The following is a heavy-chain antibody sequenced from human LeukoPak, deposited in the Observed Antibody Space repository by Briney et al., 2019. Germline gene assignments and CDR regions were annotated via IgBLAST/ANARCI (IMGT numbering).Heavy chain of an antibody. J-gene: IGHJ4*02. Sequence: GGSLRLSCGGSGITFSSYAMSWVRQAPGKGLEWVPGISNNGGSTYYADSVKGRFTISRDNSMNTLYLQMNSLRAEDTAIYYCAKGLSGIDYWGQGTLVTVSS. CDR3: AKGLSGIDY. D-gene: IGHD1-26*01. V-gene: IGHV3-23*01. CDR1: GITFSSYA. CDR2: ISNNGGST.